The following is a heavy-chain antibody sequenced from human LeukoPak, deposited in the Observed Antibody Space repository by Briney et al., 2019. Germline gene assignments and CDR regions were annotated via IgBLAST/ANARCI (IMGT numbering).Heavy chain of an antibody. Sequence: GGSLRLSCAASGFTFSSYWMHWVRQAPGKGLVWVSRINSDGSSTSYADSVKGRFTISRDNAKNTLYLQMNSLRAEDTAVYYCARDRVVPAAITIRPITVLDYWGQGTLVTVSS. J-gene: IGHJ4*02. CDR3: ARDRVVPAAITIRPITVLDY. CDR1: GFTFSSYW. V-gene: IGHV3-74*01. D-gene: IGHD2-2*02. CDR2: INSDGSST.